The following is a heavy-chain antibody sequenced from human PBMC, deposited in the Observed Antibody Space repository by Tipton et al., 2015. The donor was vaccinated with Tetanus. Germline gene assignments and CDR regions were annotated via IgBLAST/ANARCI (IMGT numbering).Heavy chain of an antibody. CDR3: AKVSPNTSGCLDY. J-gene: IGHJ4*02. CDR1: GFTFDDYA. D-gene: IGHD6-19*01. V-gene: IGHV3-9*01. CDR2: ISWNSGRI. Sequence: SLRLSCAASGFTFDDYAMHWVRQAPGKGLEWVSGISWNSGRIGYADSVKGRFTISRDNAKNSLYLQMNSLRAEDTAFYYCAKVSPNTSGCLDYWGQGTLVTVSS.